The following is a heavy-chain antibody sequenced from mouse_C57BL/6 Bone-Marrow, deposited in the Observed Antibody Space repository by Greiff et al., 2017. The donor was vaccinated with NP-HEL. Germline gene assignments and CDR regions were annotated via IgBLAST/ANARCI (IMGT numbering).Heavy chain of an antibody. CDR3: ANMDY. J-gene: IGHJ4*01. CDR1: GFTFRDYG. CDR2: ISSGSSTI. Sequence: EVKLMESGGGLVKPGGSLKLSCAASGFTFRDYGMHWVRQAPEKGLEWVAYISSGSSTIYYAATVKGRFTISRDNAKNTLFLQMTSLRSEDTAMYYCANMDYWGQGTSVTVSS. V-gene: IGHV5-17*01.